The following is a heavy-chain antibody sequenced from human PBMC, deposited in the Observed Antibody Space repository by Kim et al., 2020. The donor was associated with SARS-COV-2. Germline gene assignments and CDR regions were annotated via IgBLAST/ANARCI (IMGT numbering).Heavy chain of an antibody. D-gene: IGHD3-22*01. CDR3: AREPSKYYDSSGYPDY. V-gene: IGHV3-33*01. CDR2: IWYDGSNK. CDR1: GFTFSSYG. Sequence: GGSLRLSCAASGFTFSSYGMHWVRQAPGKGLEWVAVIWYDGSNKYYADSVKGRFTISRDNSKNTLYLQMNSLRAEDTAVYYCAREPSKYYDSSGYPDYWGQGTLVTVSS. J-gene: IGHJ4*02.